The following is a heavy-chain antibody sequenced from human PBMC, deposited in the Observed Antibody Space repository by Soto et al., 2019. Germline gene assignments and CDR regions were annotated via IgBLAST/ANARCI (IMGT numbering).Heavy chain of an antibody. CDR2: ITVTGSGT. Sequence: GGSLRLSCLTSGFTFSSYAMTWVRQAPGKGLDWVSAITVTGSGTYYADSVKGRFTITRDNSKNTLFLQMNSLKFEDTAIYFFAASFGALIEFWGQGTPVTVSS. D-gene: IGHD3-16*01. V-gene: IGHV3-23*01. CDR3: AASFGALIEF. J-gene: IGHJ4*02. CDR1: GFTFSSYA.